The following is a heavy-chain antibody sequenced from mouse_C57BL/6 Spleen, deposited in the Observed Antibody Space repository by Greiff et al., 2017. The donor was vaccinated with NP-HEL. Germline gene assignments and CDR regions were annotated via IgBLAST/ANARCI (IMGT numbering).Heavy chain of an antibody. CDR1: GFTFTGYW. Sequence: QVQLKESGAELMKPGASVKLSCKASGFTFTGYWIEWVKLRPGHGLEWIGAILPGSGSTNYNEKFKGKATFTADTSSNTADMQLSSLTTEDSAIYYCARNSVRDYFDYWGQGTTLTVSS. CDR2: ILPGSGST. CDR3: ARNSVRDYFDY. D-gene: IGHD2-12*01. J-gene: IGHJ2*01. V-gene: IGHV1-9*01.